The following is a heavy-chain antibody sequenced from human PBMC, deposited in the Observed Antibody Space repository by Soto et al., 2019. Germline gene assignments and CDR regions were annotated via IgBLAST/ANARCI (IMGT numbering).Heavy chain of an antibody. CDR1: GGSVNSGNYY. CDR2: IYYSGST. Sequence: SETLSLTCAVFGGSVNSGNYYWSWIRQPPGKGLEWIGYIYYSGSTNYNPSLKSRVTISVDTSKNQFSLKLSSVTAADTAVYYCARVPTAGITIFGVVLYGMDVWGQGTTVTVSS. V-gene: IGHV4-61*01. CDR3: ARVPTAGITIFGVVLYGMDV. J-gene: IGHJ6*02. D-gene: IGHD3-3*01.